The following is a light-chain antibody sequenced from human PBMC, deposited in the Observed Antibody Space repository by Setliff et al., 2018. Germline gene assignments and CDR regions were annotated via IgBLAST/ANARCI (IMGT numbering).Light chain of an antibody. V-gene: IGLV2-14*03. CDR1: SSDVGGYNS. Sequence: QSVLAQPASVSGSPGQSITISCTGTSSDVGGYNSVSWYQQHPGKAPKLMIYDVSXXPSGVSNRXSGSKSGXTASLTISGLQAEDEADYYCSSYTSSSIFYVFGTGTKVTVL. CDR3: SSYTSSSIFYV. CDR2: DVS. J-gene: IGLJ1*01.